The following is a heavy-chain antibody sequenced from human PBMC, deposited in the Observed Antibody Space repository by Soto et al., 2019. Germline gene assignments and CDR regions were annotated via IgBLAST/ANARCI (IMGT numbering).Heavy chain of an antibody. CDR3: ARHVNLPVAGTGFDC. Sequence: SETLSLTCPVSGCSISGYYWSWLRQPPGKGLEWIGYIYNIGSTNYNPSLRSRVTMSIDTSQEQFSLKLSSLTATDTAVYYCARHVNLPVAGTGFDCWGEGTLVT. D-gene: IGHD6-19*01. V-gene: IGHV4-59*08. CDR1: GCSISGYY. CDR2: IYNIGST. J-gene: IGHJ4*02.